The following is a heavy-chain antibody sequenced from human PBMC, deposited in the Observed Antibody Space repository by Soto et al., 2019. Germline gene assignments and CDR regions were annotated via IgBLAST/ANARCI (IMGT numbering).Heavy chain of an antibody. CDR1: GYTFISYG. J-gene: IGHJ1*01. D-gene: IGHD2-15*01. V-gene: IGHV1-18*01. Sequence: QVLLVQSGAEVKKPGASVKVSCKASGYTFISYGFSWVRQAPGQGLEWMGWISAYNGNTNYAQKFQGRVTMTTDTSTSTAYMELRSLRSDDTAVYYCARVELSCSGGSCFPEGYFQHWGQGTLVTVSS. CDR3: ARVELSCSGGSCFPEGYFQH. CDR2: ISAYNGNT.